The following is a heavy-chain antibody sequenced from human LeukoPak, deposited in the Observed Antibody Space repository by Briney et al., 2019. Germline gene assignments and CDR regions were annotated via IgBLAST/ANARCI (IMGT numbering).Heavy chain of an antibody. Sequence: GGSLRLSCAASGFTFSSYAMSWVRQAPGKGLEWVSAISGSGGSTYYADSVKGRFTISRDNSKNTLYLQMNSLRAEDTAVYYCAKDRPSKRTAMVIPPNYWGQGTLVTVSS. D-gene: IGHD5-18*01. CDR2: ISGSGGST. CDR1: GFTFSSYA. J-gene: IGHJ4*02. CDR3: AKDRPSKRTAMVIPPNY. V-gene: IGHV3-23*01.